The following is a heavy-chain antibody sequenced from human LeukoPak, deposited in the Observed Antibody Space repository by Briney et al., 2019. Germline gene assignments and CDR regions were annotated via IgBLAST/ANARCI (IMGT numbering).Heavy chain of an antibody. CDR3: ATGRTAKTGFDY. V-gene: IGHV4-39*01. CDR1: GGSLSNTNYY. CDR2: IYYSGSP. D-gene: IGHD1-1*01. J-gene: IGHJ4*02. Sequence: PSETLSLTCTVSGGSLSNTNYYWAWIRQPPGKGLECIGSIYYSGSPYYNPSLKSRVTISVDASKNQFSLRLSSVTAADTAVYYCATGRTAKTGFDYWGQGTLVTVSS.